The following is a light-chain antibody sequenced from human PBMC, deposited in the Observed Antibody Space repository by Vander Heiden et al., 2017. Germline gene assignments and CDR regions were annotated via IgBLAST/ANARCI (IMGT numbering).Light chain of an antibody. Sequence: QSALTQPASVSGPPGQSITISCTATSSDVGGYNYVSWYQQHPGKAPKLMIYDVSNRPAGVSNRFSGSKSGNTASLTISGLQAEDEADYYCSSYTSSSTLVFGTGTKVTVL. J-gene: IGLJ1*01. CDR3: SSYTSSSTLV. CDR2: DVS. CDR1: SSDVGGYNY. V-gene: IGLV2-14*01.